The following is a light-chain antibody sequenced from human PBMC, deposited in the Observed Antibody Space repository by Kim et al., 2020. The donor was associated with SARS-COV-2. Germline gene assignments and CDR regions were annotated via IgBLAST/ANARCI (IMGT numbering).Light chain of an antibody. CDR2: DVN. J-gene: IGLJ3*02. CDR1: SSSVGDYDL. CDR3: CSYAGTFTWV. V-gene: IGLV2-11*01. Sequence: QSALTQPRSVSGSPGQSVTISCTGTSSSVGDYDLVSWYQQHPGKAPKLLIYDVNMRPSGVPERFSGSKSGYTASLTIYGLQADDEADYYCCSYAGTFTWVFGGGTQLTVL.